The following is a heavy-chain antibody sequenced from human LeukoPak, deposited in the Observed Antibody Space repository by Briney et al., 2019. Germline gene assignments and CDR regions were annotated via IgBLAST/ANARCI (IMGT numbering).Heavy chain of an antibody. CDR3: TRGAGWLIDY. D-gene: IGHD3-16*01. J-gene: IGHJ4*02. CDR2: FHNSGTS. V-gene: IGHV4-59*01. Sequence: SETLSLTCTVSDESISDYYRGWIRQPPGKGLEWIGYFHNSGTSTYNPSLKSRVTISADTSKNQFSLKLNSLTTADTAVYYCTRGAGWLIDYWGQGILVTVSS. CDR1: DESISDYY.